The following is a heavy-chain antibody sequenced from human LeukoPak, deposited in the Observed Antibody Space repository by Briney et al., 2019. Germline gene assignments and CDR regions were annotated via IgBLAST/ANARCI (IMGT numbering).Heavy chain of an antibody. D-gene: IGHD2-2*01. Sequence: IPSETLSFTGDVYGGSFSGYYWGWIRQPPGKGLEWIGEINHSGSTNYNPSLKSRVTISVDTSNNQFSLKLSSVTAADTAVYYCARGYCSSTSCPGGGWFDPWGQGTLVTVSS. CDR1: GGSFSGYY. CDR2: INHSGST. V-gene: IGHV4-34*01. CDR3: ARGYCSSTSCPGGGWFDP. J-gene: IGHJ5*02.